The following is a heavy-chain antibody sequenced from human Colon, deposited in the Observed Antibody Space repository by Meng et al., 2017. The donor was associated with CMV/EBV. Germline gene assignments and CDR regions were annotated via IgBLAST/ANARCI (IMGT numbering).Heavy chain of an antibody. CDR2: IYSDGRT. CDR3: AGVMVPEASLRYGMDV. D-gene: IGHD2-21*01. CDR1: GFTFYNAW. J-gene: IGHJ6*02. V-gene: IGHV3-53*01. Sequence: GGSLRLSCAVSGFTFYNAWISWVRQAPGKGLEWVSVIYSDGRTFHADSVKGRFTTSRDNSETTLYLQMNNLRAEDTAVYYCAGVMVPEASLRYGMDVWGQGTTVTVSS.